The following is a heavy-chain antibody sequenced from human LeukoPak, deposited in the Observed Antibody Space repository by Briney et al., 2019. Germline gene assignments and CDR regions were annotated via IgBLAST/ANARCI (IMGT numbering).Heavy chain of an antibody. CDR1: GGSIINYY. Sequence: SETPSLTCTVSGGSIINYYWSWIRQPPGKGLEWIGYIYHSGDTNHNPSLKSRVTISTDTSKNQFSLELSSVTAADTAVYYCARHPFATPFDYWGQGILVTVSS. J-gene: IGHJ4*02. CDR2: IYHSGDT. CDR3: ARHPFATPFDY. V-gene: IGHV4-59*08. D-gene: IGHD2-15*01.